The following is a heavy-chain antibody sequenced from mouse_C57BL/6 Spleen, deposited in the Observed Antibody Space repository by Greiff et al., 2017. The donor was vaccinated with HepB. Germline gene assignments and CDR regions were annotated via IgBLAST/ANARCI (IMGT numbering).Heavy chain of an antibody. CDR1: GFTFSSYA. CDR2: ISSGGDYI. V-gene: IGHV5-9-1*02. Sequence: EVHLVESGEGLVKPGGSLKLSCAASGFTFSSYAMSWVRQTPEKRLEWVAYISSGGDYIYYADTVKGRFTISRDNARNTLYLQMSSLKSEDTAMYYCTREGELVPRGWFAYWGQGTLVTVSA. J-gene: IGHJ3*01. CDR3: TREGELVPRGWFAY. D-gene: IGHD5-1*01.